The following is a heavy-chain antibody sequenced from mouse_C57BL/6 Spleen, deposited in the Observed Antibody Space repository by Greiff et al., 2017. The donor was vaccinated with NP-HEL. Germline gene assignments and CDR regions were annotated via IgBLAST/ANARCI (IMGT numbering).Heavy chain of an antibody. Sequence: EVQLQQSGPGLVKPSQSLSLTCSVTGYSITSGYFWNWIRQFPGNKLEWMGYISYDGSNNYNPSLKNRISITRDTSKNQFFLKLNSVTTEDTATYYCARDGQLRLHYAMDYWGQGTSVTVSS. V-gene: IGHV3-6*01. CDR3: ARDGQLRLHYAMDY. D-gene: IGHD3-2*02. CDR1: GYSITSGYF. CDR2: ISYDGSN. J-gene: IGHJ4*01.